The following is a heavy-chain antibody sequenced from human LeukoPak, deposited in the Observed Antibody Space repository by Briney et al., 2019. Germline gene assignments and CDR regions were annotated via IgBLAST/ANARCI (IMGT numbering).Heavy chain of an antibody. J-gene: IGHJ4*02. Sequence: GGSLRLSCAASGFTFSSYAMSWVRQAPGKGLEWVSAISGSGGSTYYADSVKGRFTISRDNSKNTLYLQMNSLRAEDTAVYYCARGVRPAAEKGGDYWGQGTLVTVSS. CDR2: ISGSGGST. D-gene: IGHD2-2*01. CDR1: GFTFSSYA. CDR3: ARGVRPAAEKGGDY. V-gene: IGHV3-23*01.